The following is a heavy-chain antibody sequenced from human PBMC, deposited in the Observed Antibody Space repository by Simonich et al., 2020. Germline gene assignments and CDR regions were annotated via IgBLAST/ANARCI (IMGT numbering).Heavy chain of an antibody. D-gene: IGHD3-10*01. Sequence: QVQLVQSGAEVKKPGSSVKVSCKASGGTFSSYAISWVRQAPGQGLEWMGGSLPLLGIENYGQKVQGRVPMTADKSTSTAYMELSSLRSEDTAVYYCARTNTMRELDTMVRGVDYFDYWGQGTLVTVSS. V-gene: IGHV1-69*09. CDR2: SLPLLGIE. CDR3: ARTNTMRELDTMVRGVDYFDY. J-gene: IGHJ4*02. CDR1: GGTFSSYA.